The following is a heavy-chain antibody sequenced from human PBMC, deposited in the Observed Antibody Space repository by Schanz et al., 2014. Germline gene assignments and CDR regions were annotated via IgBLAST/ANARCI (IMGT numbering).Heavy chain of an antibody. V-gene: IGHV4-39*01. J-gene: IGHJ4*02. CDR2: IYYSGST. D-gene: IGHD5-12*01. CDR1: GGSISSSSYY. CDR3: AGYEMATITFDY. Sequence: QLQLQESGPGLVKPSETLSLTCTVSGGSISSSSYYWGWIRQPPGKGLEWIGSIYYSGSTYYNPSIKSRVTIPVDTSNNQFSLKLPSVTAADTAVYYCAGYEMATITFDYWGQGTLVTVSS.